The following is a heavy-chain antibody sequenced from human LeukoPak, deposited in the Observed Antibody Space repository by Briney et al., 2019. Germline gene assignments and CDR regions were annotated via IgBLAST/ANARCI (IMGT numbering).Heavy chain of an antibody. Sequence: GGSLRLSCAASGFTFSSYWMSWVRQAPGKGLEWVANIKQDGSDQYYVDSVKGRFTISRDNSKNTLYLQMNSLRAEDTAVYYCARGTRLRTLLPALALDYWGQGTLVTVST. CDR1: GFTFSSYW. CDR2: IKQDGSDQ. D-gene: IGHD6-25*01. J-gene: IGHJ4*02. V-gene: IGHV3-7*03. CDR3: ARGTRLRTLLPALALDY.